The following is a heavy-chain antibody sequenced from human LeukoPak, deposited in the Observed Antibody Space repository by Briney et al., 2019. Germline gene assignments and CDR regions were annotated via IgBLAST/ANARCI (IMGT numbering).Heavy chain of an antibody. CDR2: IYSGGGT. CDR3: ARFSPSSH. J-gene: IGHJ4*02. CDR1: GFTVSSNY. V-gene: IGHV3-66*02. Sequence: GGSLRLSCEGSGFTVSSNYMSWVRQAPGKGLEWVSVIYSGGGTYYADSVKGRFTTSRDNSKNTLYLQMNSLRVEDTAVYYCARFSPSSHWGQGTLVTVSS.